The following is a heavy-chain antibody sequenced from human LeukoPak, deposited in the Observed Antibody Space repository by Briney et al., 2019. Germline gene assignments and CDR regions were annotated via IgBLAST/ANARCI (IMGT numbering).Heavy chain of an antibody. J-gene: IGHJ4*02. CDR1: GFTFTRYT. CDR2: IGSSSTFI. CDR3: AKAHPGFDY. V-gene: IGHV3-21*01. Sequence: GGSPRLSCAASGFTFTRYTMNWVRQAPGKGLEWVSSIGSSSTFIYYADSVKGRFTISRDNAKNSLFLQMNSLRADDTAVYYCAKAHPGFDYWGQGTLVTVSS.